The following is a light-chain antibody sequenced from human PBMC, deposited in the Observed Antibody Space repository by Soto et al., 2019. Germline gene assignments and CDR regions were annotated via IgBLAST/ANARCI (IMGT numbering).Light chain of an antibody. CDR2: DVT. CDR1: TSDVGNYYY. Sequence: QSALTQPRSVSGSPGQSVTISCTGTTSDVGNYYYVSWYQQHPGKAPKLIIYDVTKRPSGVPDRFSGSKSGNTASLIISGLQTEDEAHYYCCSSASSYTSVLFGGGTQLTVL. J-gene: IGLJ2*01. V-gene: IGLV2-11*01. CDR3: CSSASSYTSVL.